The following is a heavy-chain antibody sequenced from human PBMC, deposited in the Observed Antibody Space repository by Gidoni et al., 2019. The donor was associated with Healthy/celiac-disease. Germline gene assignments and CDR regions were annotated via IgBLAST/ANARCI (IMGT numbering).Heavy chain of an antibody. D-gene: IGHD5-18*01. Sequence: QVQLQQWGAGLLKPSETLSLTCAVYGGSFSGYYWSWIRQPPGKGLQWIREINHSGSTNYNPSLKSRVTISVDTSKNQFSPKLSSVTAADTAVYYCARGNSYGLLVSKRALKNAFDIWGQGTMVTVSS. V-gene: IGHV4-34*01. CDR1: GGSFSGYY. J-gene: IGHJ3*02. CDR3: ARGNSYGLLVSKRALKNAFDI. CDR2: INHSGST.